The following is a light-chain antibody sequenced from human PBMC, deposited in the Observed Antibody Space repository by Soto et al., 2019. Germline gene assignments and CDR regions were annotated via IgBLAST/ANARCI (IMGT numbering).Light chain of an antibody. CDR2: SND. CDR1: SFNIGFNY. CDR3: AAWDDSLSGGV. V-gene: IGLV1-47*02. Sequence: QSVLTQPPSASGTPGQTVTISCSGSSFNIGFNYVYWHQQLPGMAPKLLIHSNDERPSGVPDRFSGSKSGTSASLAISGLRSEDEAEYYCAAWDDSLSGGVFGTGTKLTVL. J-gene: IGLJ1*01.